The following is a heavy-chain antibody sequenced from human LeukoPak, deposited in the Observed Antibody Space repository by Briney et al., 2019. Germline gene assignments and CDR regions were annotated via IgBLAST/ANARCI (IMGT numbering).Heavy chain of an antibody. CDR2: INPNSGGT. V-gene: IGHV1-2*02. J-gene: IGHJ4*02. D-gene: IGHD5-18*01. CDR1: GYTFTGYY. Sequence: ASVKVSCKASGYTFTGYYMHWVRQAPGQGLEWMGWINPNSGGTVSAQNFQGRVTMGRDTSISTAYMELSRLTSDDTAVYYCARGTPNSYGSPLYSFDNWGQGTLVTVSS. CDR3: ARGTPNSYGSPLYSFDN.